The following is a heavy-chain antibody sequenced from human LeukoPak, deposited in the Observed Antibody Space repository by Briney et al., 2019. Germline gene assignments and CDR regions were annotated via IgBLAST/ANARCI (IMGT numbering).Heavy chain of an antibody. D-gene: IGHD2-21*01. CDR2: VIPIFGVG. CDR3: ATAGLPQGPFDI. V-gene: IGHV1-69*04. Sequence: SVKVSCKASGGTFNSYAINWVRQAPGQGLEWMGRVIPIFGVGKYAQKFQGRVTITADKSTGTAYVELSNLRSEDTAVYYCATAGLPQGPFDIWGQGTMVTVSS. J-gene: IGHJ3*02. CDR1: GGTFNSYA.